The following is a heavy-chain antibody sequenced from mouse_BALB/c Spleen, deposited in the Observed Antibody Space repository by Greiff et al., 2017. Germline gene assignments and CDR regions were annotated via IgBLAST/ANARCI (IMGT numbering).Heavy chain of an antibody. Sequence: QVQLKESGAELVKPGASVKLSCKASGYTFTSYYMYWVKQRPGQGLEWIGEINPSNGGTNFNEKFKSKATLTVDKSSSTAYMQLSSLTSEDSAVYYCTRGGNYWGQGTTLTVSS. D-gene: IGHD1-1*02. CDR2: INPSNGGT. J-gene: IGHJ2*01. CDR1: GYTFTSYY. V-gene: IGHV1S81*02. CDR3: TRGGNY.